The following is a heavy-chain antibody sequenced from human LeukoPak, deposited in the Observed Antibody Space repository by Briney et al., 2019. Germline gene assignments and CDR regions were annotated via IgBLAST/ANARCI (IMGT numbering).Heavy chain of an antibody. D-gene: IGHD3-16*02. CDR1: GFTFSSYW. J-gene: IGHJ5*02. Sequence: GGSLRLSYAASGFTFSSYWMSWVRQAPGKGLEWVANIKQDGSEKYYVDSVKGRFTISRDNAKNSLYLQMNSLRAEDTAVYYCARESLGDYVWGSYHHWGQGTLVTVSS. CDR3: ARESLGDYVWGSYHH. V-gene: IGHV3-7*01. CDR2: IKQDGSEK.